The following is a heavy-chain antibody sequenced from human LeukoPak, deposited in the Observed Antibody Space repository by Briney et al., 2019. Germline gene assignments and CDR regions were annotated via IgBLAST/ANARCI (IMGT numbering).Heavy chain of an antibody. CDR1: GFTFSSFG. V-gene: IGHV3-30*02. CDR3: ARDPTPHCSGGSCHAPFDY. CDR2: IRRDGDVI. Sequence: GGSLRLSCEASGFTFSSFGMHWVRQAPGKGLEWVAFIRRDGDVIYYADSVKGRFTISRDNSKNTLYLQMNSLRAEDTAVYYCARDPTPHCSGGSCHAPFDYWGQGTLVTVSS. J-gene: IGHJ4*02. D-gene: IGHD2-15*01.